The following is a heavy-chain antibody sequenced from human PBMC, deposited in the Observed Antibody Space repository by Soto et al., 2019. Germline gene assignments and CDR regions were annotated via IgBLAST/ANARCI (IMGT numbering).Heavy chain of an antibody. CDR3: ASDDEYSGNGMDV. V-gene: IGHV3-33*01. J-gene: IGHJ6*02. CDR1: EFTFSNYG. Sequence: QVQLVESGGGVVQPGRSLRLSCAASEFTFSNYGMHWVRQAPGKGLEWVAVISNDGSNRYHADSVKDRFTISRDNSKNTVYLQMNSLRAEDTAVYYCASDDEYSGNGMDVWGQGTTVTVS. D-gene: IGHD3-10*01. CDR2: ISNDGSNR.